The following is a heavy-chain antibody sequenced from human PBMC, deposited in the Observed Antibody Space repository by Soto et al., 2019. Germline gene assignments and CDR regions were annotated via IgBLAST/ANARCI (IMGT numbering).Heavy chain of an antibody. CDR3: AREADTSMLDC. Sequence: QVQLVQSGAEVKKPGASVKVSCQTSGYNFSAYYFNWVRQAAGQGPEWMGWLNPRNGQTGYVQKFRGRVTMTRDTYIATVYLELSRLTSEDTAIYFCAREADTSMLDCWGQGTLVTVSS. CDR2: LNPRNGQT. CDR1: GYNFSAYY. V-gene: IGHV1-8*01. D-gene: IGHD5-18*01. J-gene: IGHJ4*02.